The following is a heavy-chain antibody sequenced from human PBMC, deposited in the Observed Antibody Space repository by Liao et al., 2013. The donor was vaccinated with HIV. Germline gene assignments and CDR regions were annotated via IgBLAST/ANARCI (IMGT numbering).Heavy chain of an antibody. Sequence: QVQLQESGSGLVKPSETLSLTCTVSGGPVSSYYWNWIRQPPGKGLEWIGFVHHSGDTNYNPSLKSRVTMSMDTSSNHFSLKLSSATSADTAVYYCARFWLFPRYFDYWGQGTLVTVSS. V-gene: IGHV4-59*02. CDR3: ARFWLFPRYFDY. CDR1: GGPVSSYY. J-gene: IGHJ4*02. D-gene: IGHD3-9*01. CDR2: VHHSGDT.